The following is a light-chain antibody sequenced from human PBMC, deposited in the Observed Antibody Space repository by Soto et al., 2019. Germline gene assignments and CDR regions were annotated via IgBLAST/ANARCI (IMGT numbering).Light chain of an antibody. V-gene: IGLV1-40*01. Sequence: QSVLTQPPSVSGAPGQRVTISCTGTNSNIGAGYDVHWYQQLPGTAPKLLIYGKTNRPSGVPDRFSCSKSGTLVSLAITGLQAEDESDYYCQSFDSRLGGPVFGGGTQLTVL. CDR2: GKT. CDR1: NSNIGAGYD. CDR3: QSFDSRLGGPV. J-gene: IGLJ7*01.